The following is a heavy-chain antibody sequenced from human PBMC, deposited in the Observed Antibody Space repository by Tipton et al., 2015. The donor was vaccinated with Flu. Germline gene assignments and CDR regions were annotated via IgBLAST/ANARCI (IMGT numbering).Heavy chain of an antibody. Sequence: TLSLTCSVSGGSIRSSSDYWGWVRQPPGKGLEWIGSIYYSGSTYYNPSLKSRVTISEDTSKNQFSLKLSSVTAADTAVYYCARGGLTRALDFWGQGTLVTVSS. J-gene: IGHJ4*02. CDR2: IYYSGST. V-gene: IGHV4-39*07. D-gene: IGHD1-20*01. CDR3: ARGGLTRALDF. CDR1: GGSIRSSSDY.